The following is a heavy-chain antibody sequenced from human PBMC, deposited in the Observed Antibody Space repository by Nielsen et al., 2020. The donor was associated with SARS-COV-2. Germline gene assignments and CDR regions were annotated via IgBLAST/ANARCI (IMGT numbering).Heavy chain of an antibody. D-gene: IGHD3-3*01. V-gene: IGHV1-18*01. J-gene: IGHJ4*02. CDR1: GYTFTSYG. CDR2: ISAYNGNT. CDR3: ARASLDYGFWSGYYAYYFDY. Sequence: ASVKVSCKASGYTFTSYGISWVRQAPGQGLEWMGWISAYNGNTNYAQKPQGRVTMTTDTSTSTAYMELRSLRSDDTAVYYCARASLDYGFWSGYYAYYFDYWGQGTLVTVSS.